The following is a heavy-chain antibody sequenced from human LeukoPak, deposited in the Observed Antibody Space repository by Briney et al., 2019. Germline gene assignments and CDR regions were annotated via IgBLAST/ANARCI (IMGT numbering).Heavy chain of an antibody. CDR3: ARNDGYSSSWYYYYYYGMDV. Sequence: GGSLRLSCAASGFTLSSYGTHWVRQAPGKGLEWVAAITNDGSNKYYADSVKGRFTICRDNSKNTLYLQMNSLGAEDTAVYYCARNDGYSSSWYYYYYYGMDVWGQGTTVTVSS. V-gene: IGHV3-30*03. CDR1: GFTLSSYG. J-gene: IGHJ6*02. CDR2: ITNDGSNK. D-gene: IGHD6-13*01.